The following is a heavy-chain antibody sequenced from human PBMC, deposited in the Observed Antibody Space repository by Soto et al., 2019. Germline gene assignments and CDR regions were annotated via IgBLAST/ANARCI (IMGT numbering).Heavy chain of an antibody. D-gene: IGHD5-18*01. CDR3: ARDLVEWIQLWLQNSHYYYGMDV. CDR1: GYTFTSYG. J-gene: IGHJ6*02. Sequence: ASVKVSCKASGYTFTSYGISWVRQAPGQGLEWMGWISAYNGNTNYAQKLQGRVTMTTDTSTSTAYMELRSLRSDDTAVYYCARDLVEWIQLWLQNSHYYYGMDVWGQGTTVTVSS. CDR2: ISAYNGNT. V-gene: IGHV1-18*01.